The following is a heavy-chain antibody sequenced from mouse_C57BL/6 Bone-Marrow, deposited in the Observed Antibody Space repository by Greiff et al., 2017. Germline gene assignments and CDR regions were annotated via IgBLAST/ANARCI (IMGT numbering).Heavy chain of an antibody. D-gene: IGHD3-2*02. J-gene: IGHJ2*01. CDR3: ARHSSGYDFDY. CDR1: GFTFSDYG. CDR2: ISSGSSTI. V-gene: IGHV5-17*01. Sequence: EVKLVEPGGGLVKPGGSLKLSCAASGFTFSDYGMHWVRQAPEQGLEWVAYISSGSSTIYYADTVKGRFTISRDNAKNTLFLQMTSLTSEDTAMYYSARHSSGYDFDYWGQGTTLTVSS.